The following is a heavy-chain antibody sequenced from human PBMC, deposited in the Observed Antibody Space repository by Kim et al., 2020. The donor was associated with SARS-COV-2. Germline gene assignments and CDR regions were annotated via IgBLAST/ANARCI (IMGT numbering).Heavy chain of an antibody. Sequence: SVKVSCKASGGTFSSYAISWVRQAPGQGLEWMGRIIPILGIANYAQKFQGRVTITADKSTSTAYMELSSLRSEDTAVYYCARTPNDYGDYRLSSFLDYWGQGTLVTLSP. D-gene: IGHD4-17*01. CDR1: GGTFSSYA. V-gene: IGHV1-69*04. CDR2: IIPILGIA. CDR3: ARTPNDYGDYRLSSFLDY. J-gene: IGHJ4*02.